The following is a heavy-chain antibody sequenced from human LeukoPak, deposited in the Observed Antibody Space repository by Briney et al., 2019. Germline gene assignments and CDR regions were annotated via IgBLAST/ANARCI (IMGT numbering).Heavy chain of an antibody. D-gene: IGHD6-19*01. Sequence: SETLSLICTVSGGSISNYYWSWIRQPPGKRLEWIGYIYYTGSTNYNPSLKSRVTISVDTSKNQFSLKLSSVTAADTAVYYCARGLSSSYYYMDVWGKGTTVTISS. V-gene: IGHV4-59*01. J-gene: IGHJ6*03. CDR1: GGSISNYY. CDR2: IYYTGST. CDR3: ARGLSSSYYYMDV.